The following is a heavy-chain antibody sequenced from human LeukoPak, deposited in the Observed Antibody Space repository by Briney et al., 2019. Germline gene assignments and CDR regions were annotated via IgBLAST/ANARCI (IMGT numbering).Heavy chain of an antibody. CDR2: IYYSGST. J-gene: IGHJ2*01. CDR1: GGSVSSGSYY. CDR3: ARVRITIPDL. D-gene: IGHD3-3*01. V-gene: IGHV4-61*01. Sequence: SETLSLTCTVSGGSVSSGSYYWSWIRQPPGKGLEWIGYIYYSGSTNYNPSLKSRVTISVDTSKNQFSLKLSSVTAADTAVYYCARVRITIPDLWGRGTLVTVSS.